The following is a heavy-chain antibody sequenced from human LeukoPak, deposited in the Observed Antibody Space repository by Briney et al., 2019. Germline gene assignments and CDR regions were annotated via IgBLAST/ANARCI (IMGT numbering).Heavy chain of an antibody. D-gene: IGHD3-16*01. CDR2: ISGSGGST. CDR3: AKIYGVWYYDYVWGSGYDP. J-gene: IGHJ5*02. CDR1: GFTFSSYA. V-gene: IGHV3-23*01. Sequence: GGSLRLSCAASGFTFSSYAMSWVRQAPGKGLEWVSAISGSGGSTYYADSVKGRFTISRDNSKNTLYLQMNSLRAEDTALYYCAKIYGVWYYDYVWGSGYDPWGQGTLVTVSS.